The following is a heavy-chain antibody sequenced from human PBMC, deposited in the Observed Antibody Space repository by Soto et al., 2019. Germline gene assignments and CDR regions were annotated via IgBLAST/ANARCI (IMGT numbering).Heavy chain of an antibody. CDR1: GFTFSSYA. V-gene: IGHV3-23*01. Sequence: EVQLLESGGDLIQPVGSLRLSCAASGFTFSSYAMSWVRQAPGKGLGWVSAISSSGVSTFYADSVKGRFTIARDNSRNTRYLQMNSLRAEDTAIYYCAKYQPMTQPRPYFDYWGHGTLVTVSS. D-gene: IGHD2-21*02. CDR3: AKYQPMTQPRPYFDY. J-gene: IGHJ4*01. CDR2: ISSSGVST.